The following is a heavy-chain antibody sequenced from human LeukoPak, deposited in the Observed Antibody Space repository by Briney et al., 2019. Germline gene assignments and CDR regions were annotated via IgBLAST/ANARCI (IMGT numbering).Heavy chain of an antibody. Sequence: ASVKVSCKASGYTFTSYGISWVRQAPGQGLEWMGWISAYNGNTNYAQKLQGRVTMTTDTSTSTAYMELRSLRSDDTAVYYCARDIPFIVVVPAVNYYGMDVWGQGTTVTVS. CDR1: GYTFTSYG. CDR2: ISAYNGNT. D-gene: IGHD2-2*01. J-gene: IGHJ6*02. CDR3: ARDIPFIVVVPAVNYYGMDV. V-gene: IGHV1-18*01.